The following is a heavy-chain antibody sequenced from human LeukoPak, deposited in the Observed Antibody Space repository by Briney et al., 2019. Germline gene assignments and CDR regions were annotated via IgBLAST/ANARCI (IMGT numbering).Heavy chain of an antibody. CDR1: GGSISSYY. J-gene: IGHJ4*02. Sequence: SETLSLTCTVSGGSISSYYWSWIRQPPGKGLEWIGYIYYSGSTNCNPSLKSRVTISVDTSKNQFSLKLSSVTAADTAVYYCARGGYDFWSGYLKDWGQGTLVTVSS. CDR2: IYYSGST. CDR3: ARGGYDFWSGYLKD. D-gene: IGHD3-3*01. V-gene: IGHV4-59*01.